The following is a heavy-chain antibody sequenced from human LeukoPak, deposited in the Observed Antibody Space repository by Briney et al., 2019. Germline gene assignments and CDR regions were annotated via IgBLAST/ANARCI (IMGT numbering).Heavy chain of an antibody. CDR1: GYTFTSYD. J-gene: IGHJ4*02. CDR3: ARVTPSYSSGLFDY. D-gene: IGHD6-19*01. CDR2: MNPNSGNT. Sequence: EASVKVSCKASGYTFTSYDINWVRQATGQGLEWMGWMNPNSGNTGYAQKFQGRVTITRNTSISTAYMELSSLRSEDTAVYYCARVTPSYSSGLFDYWGQGALVTVSS. V-gene: IGHV1-8*03.